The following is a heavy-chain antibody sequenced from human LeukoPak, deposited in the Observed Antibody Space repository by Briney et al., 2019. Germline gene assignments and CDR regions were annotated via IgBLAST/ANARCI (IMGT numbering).Heavy chain of an antibody. CDR3: AKEAIAAAGLDY. V-gene: IGHV3-23*01. CDR1: ETTFSSNA. CDR2: ISGSGGST. Sequence: GGTHTLFCEAPETTFSSNAKSWVRHAPGKGLEWVSAISGSGGSTYYADSVKGRFTISRDNSKNTLYLQMNSLRAEDTAVYYCAKEAIAAAGLDYWGQGTLVTVSS. J-gene: IGHJ4*02. D-gene: IGHD6-13*01.